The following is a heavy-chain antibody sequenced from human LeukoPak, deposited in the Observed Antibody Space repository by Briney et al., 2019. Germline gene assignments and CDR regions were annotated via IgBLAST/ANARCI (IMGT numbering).Heavy chain of an antibody. CDR1: GYSISSGYY. Sequence: SETLSLTCTVSGYSISSGYYWGWIRQPPGKGLEWIGSIYHSGSTYYNPSLKSRVTISVDTSKNQFSLKLSSVTAADTAVYYCARALLLWFGESLPYYMDVWGKGTTVTVSS. J-gene: IGHJ6*03. CDR2: IYHSGST. V-gene: IGHV4-38-2*02. D-gene: IGHD3-10*01. CDR3: ARALLLWFGESLPYYMDV.